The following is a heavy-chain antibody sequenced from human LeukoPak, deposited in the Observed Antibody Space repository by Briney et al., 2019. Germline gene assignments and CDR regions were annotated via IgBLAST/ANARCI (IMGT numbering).Heavy chain of an antibody. Sequence: GGSLRLSCAASGITFSSYAMSWVRQAPGKGLEWVSGVSGSGGSTYYADSVKGRFTISRDNSKNTLYLQMNSLRAEDTAVYHCAKDLWDSGSQAYFDYWGQGTLVTVSS. CDR3: AKDLWDSGSQAYFDY. J-gene: IGHJ4*02. V-gene: IGHV3-23*01. CDR2: VSGSGGST. D-gene: IGHD3-10*01. CDR1: GITFSSYA.